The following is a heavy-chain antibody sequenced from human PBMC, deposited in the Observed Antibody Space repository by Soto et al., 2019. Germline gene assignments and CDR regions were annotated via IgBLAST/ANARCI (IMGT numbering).Heavy chain of an antibody. CDR3: ARDLGAVAGTEGY. CDR1: GYTFTSYY. J-gene: IGHJ4*02. V-gene: IGHV1-46*01. CDR2: INPSGGST. D-gene: IGHD6-19*01. Sequence: ASVTVSCKASGYTFTSYYMHWVRQAPGQGLEWMGIINPSGGSTSYAQKFQGRVTMTRDTSTSTVYMEPSSLRSEDTAVYYCARDLGAVAGTEGYWGQGTLVTVSS.